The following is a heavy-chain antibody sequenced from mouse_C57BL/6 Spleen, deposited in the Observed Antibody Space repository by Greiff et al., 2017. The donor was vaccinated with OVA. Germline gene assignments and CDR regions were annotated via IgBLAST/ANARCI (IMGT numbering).Heavy chain of an antibody. Sequence: QVQLKQSGPELVKPGASVKISCKASGYAFSSSWMNWVKQRPGKGLEWIGRIYPGDGDTNYNGKFKGKATLTADKSSSTAYMQLSSLTSEDSAVYFCASDYDVAYWGQGTLVTVSA. CDR2: IYPGDGDT. D-gene: IGHD2-4*01. V-gene: IGHV1-82*01. J-gene: IGHJ3*01. CDR3: ASDYDVAY. CDR1: GYAFSSSW.